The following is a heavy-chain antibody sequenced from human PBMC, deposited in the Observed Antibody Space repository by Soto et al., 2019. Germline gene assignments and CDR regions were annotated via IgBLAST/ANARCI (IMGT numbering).Heavy chain of an antibody. CDR1: GVLFGYYW. V-gene: IGHV3-7*01. D-gene: IGHD3-22*01. CDR3: ARDSPFDASSGYLEY. CDR2: IKQDGSEK. Sequence: GGSLRLSCAPSGVLFGYYWMGWVRQAQGKGLEWVANIKQDGSEKYYVDSVKGRFTISRDNANNSLYLQMTSLRADDTAVYYCARDSPFDASSGYLEYWGQGT. J-gene: IGHJ4*02.